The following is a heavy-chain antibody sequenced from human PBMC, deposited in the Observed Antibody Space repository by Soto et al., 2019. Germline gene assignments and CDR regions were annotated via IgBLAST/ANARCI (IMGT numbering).Heavy chain of an antibody. J-gene: IGHJ6*02. CDR1: GGTFSSYA. V-gene: IGHV1-69*06. CDR3: ARSKGDIVVVPAASYGMDV. D-gene: IGHD2-2*01. Sequence: SVKVSCKASGGTFSSYAISCVRQAPGQGLEWMGGIIPIFGTANYAQKFQGRVTITADKSTSTAYMELSSLRSEDTAVYYCARSKGDIVVVPAASYGMDVWGQGTTVTVSS. CDR2: IIPIFGTA.